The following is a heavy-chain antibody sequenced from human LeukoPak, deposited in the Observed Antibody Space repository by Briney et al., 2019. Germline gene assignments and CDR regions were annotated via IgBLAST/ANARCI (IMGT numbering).Heavy chain of an antibody. CDR1: GYTFTSYG. CDR2: ISAYNGNT. J-gene: IGHJ4*02. Sequence: GASVKVSCKASGYTFTSYGISWVRQAPGQGLEWMGWISAYNGNTNYAQKLQGRVTMTTDTSTSTAYMELRSLRSDDTAVYYCARDLEGYCSGGSCYMYYSDYWGQGTLVTVSS. D-gene: IGHD2-15*01. CDR3: ARDLEGYCSGGSCYMYYSDY. V-gene: IGHV1-18*01.